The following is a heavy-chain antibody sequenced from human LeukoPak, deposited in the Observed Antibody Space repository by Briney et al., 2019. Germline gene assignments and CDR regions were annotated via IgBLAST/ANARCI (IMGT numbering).Heavy chain of an antibody. CDR2: ISYDGSNK. CDR1: GFTFRSYG. V-gene: IGHV3-30*18. CDR3: AKDLDY. J-gene: IGHJ4*02. Sequence: QAGGSLRLSCAASGFTFRSYGMHWVRQAPGKGLEWVAVISYDGSNKYYADSVKGRFTISRDNSKNTLYLQMNSLRAEDTAVYYCAKDLDYWGQGTLVTVSS.